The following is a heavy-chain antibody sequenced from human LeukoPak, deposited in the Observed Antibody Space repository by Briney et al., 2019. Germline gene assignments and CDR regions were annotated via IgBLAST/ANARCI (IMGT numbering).Heavy chain of an antibody. V-gene: IGHV4-34*01. CDR3: ARGVMGYIGYDYNWFDT. Sequence: KSSETLSLTCAVYGGSFSGYYWSWIRQPPGKGLEWIGEINHSGSTNYNPSLKSRVTISVDTSKNQFSLKLSSLTAADTAVYYCARGVMGYIGYDYNWFDTWGQGTLVTVSS. D-gene: IGHD5-12*01. CDR2: INHSGST. J-gene: IGHJ5*02. CDR1: GGSFSGYY.